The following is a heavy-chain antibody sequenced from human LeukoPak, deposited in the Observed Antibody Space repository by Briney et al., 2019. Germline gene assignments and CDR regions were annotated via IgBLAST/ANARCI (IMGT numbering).Heavy chain of an antibody. CDR3: VSSGSDDY. J-gene: IGHJ4*02. V-gene: IGHV4-34*01. CDR2: INHSGST. CDR1: GDSIDSYY. D-gene: IGHD3-10*01. Sequence: SETLSLTCTVSGDSIDSYYWNWIRQPPGKGLEWIGEINHSGSTNYNPSLKSRVTISVDTSKNQFSLKLSSVTAADTAVYYCVSSGSDDYWGQGTLVTVSS.